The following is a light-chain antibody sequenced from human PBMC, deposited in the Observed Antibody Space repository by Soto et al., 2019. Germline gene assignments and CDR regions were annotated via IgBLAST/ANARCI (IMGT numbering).Light chain of an antibody. Sequence: EIVLTQSPGTLSLSPGERATLSCRASQTLSNSFTAWYQQKPGQAPRLLIYDTSSRATGVPDRYSASGSGTDFTLTISRLEPEDFAVFFCQQYGTSEIIFGQGTRLEI. V-gene: IGKV3-20*01. CDR3: QQYGTSEII. CDR1: QTLSNSF. CDR2: DTS. J-gene: IGKJ5*01.